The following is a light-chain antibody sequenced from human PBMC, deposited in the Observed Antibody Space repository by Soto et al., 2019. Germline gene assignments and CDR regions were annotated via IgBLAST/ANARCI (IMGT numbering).Light chain of an antibody. J-gene: IGKJ2*01. CDR3: QQSYSTPYT. V-gene: IGKV1-39*01. Sequence: DIQMTQSPSSLSASVGDRVTITCRASQSISSYLNWYQQKPGKAPKLLIYAASSLQSGVPSRFSGSGSGTDFTLTISSLQPEDFATYYCQQSYSTPYTFCQGTKPESK. CDR1: QSISSY. CDR2: AAS.